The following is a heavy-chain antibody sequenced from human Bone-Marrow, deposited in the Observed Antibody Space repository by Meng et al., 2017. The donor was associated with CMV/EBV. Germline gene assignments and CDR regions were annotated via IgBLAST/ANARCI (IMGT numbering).Heavy chain of an antibody. CDR2: IKEDRSEM. CDR1: GFSVRNYW. D-gene: IGHD2-2*01. V-gene: IGHV3-7*03. Sequence: GSLKISCAASGFSVRNYWMSWVRRAPGKGLEWVANIKEDRSEMYYVDSVRGRFTISRDNAKNSLYLQMNSLRAEDTALYYCAREGAIVVVPAAKYYYYGMDVWGQGTTVTVSS. J-gene: IGHJ6*02. CDR3: AREGAIVVVPAAKYYYYGMDV.